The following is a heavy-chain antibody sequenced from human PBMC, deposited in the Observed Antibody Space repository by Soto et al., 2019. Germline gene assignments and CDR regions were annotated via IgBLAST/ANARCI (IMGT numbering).Heavy chain of an antibody. CDR1: GFSFSSSA. J-gene: IGHJ4*02. V-gene: IGHV3-23*01. CDR3: AAGFMTRARFDY. D-gene: IGHD3-16*01. CDR2: INSNGGST. Sequence: EVQLLESGGDLVQPGGSLRLSCVASGFSFSSSAMSWVRQAPGRGLESVSAINSNGGSTYYADSVKGRFTISRDNSKNTLYLQMNGLRVEDTAVYYCAAGFMTRARFDYWGQGTLVTVSS.